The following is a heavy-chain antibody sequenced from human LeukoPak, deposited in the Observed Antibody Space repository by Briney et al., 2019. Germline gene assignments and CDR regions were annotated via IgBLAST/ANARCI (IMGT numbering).Heavy chain of an antibody. CDR3: ARDSRVFYYYYMDV. CDR2: INPNSGGT. V-gene: IGHV1-2*02. CDR1: GYTFTGYY. Sequence: ASVKVSCKASGYTFTGYYMHWVRQAPGQGLEWVGWINPNSGGTNYAQKFQGRVTMTRDTSISTAYMELSRLRSDDTAVYYCARDSRVFYYYYMDVWGKGTTVTVSS. J-gene: IGHJ6*03.